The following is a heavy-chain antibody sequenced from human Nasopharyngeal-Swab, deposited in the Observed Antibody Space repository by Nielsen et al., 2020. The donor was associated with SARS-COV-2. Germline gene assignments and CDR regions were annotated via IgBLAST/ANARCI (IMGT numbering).Heavy chain of an antibody. J-gene: IGHJ4*02. Sequence: GGSLRLSCAASGFTFSNYAMTWVRQAPGRGLEWVSSISGSGAHTYYADSVKGRFTISRDSSWNTLYLQMNSLTAEDTAVYYCARVLDGYNGFDYWGQGTLVTVSS. D-gene: IGHD5-24*01. CDR2: ISGSGAHT. V-gene: IGHV3-23*01. CDR3: ARVLDGYNGFDY. CDR1: GFTFSNYA.